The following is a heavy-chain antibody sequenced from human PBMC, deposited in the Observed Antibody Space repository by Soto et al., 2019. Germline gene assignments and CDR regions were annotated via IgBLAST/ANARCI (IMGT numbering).Heavy chain of an antibody. CDR1: GFTFSSYG. J-gene: IGHJ3*02. Sequence: QVQLVESGGGVVQPGRSLRLSCAASGFTFSSYGMHWVRQAPGKGLEWVAVISYDGSNKYYADSVKGRFTISRDNSKNTLYLQMNSLRAEDTAVYYCANWRNDAFDIWGQGTMVTVSS. V-gene: IGHV3-30*18. CDR3: ANWRNDAFDI. CDR2: ISYDGSNK.